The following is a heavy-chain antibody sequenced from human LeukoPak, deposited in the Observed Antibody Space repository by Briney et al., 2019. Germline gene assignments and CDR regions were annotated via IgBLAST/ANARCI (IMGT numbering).Heavy chain of an antibody. V-gene: IGHV4-38-2*02. CDR1: GYSISSGYY. D-gene: IGHD6-6*01. CDR3: ARHDYSSSRYDLGDY. CDR2: IYYSGST. Sequence: PSETLSLTCTVSGYSISSGYYWGWIRQPPGKGLGWIGSIYYSGSTYYNPSLKSRVTISVDTSKNQFSLKLSSVTAADTAVYYCARHDYSSSRYDLGDYWGQGTLVTVSS. J-gene: IGHJ4*02.